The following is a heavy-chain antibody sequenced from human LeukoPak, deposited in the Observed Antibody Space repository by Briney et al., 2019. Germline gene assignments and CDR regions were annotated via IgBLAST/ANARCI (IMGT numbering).Heavy chain of an antibody. D-gene: IGHD3-10*01. CDR2: INPHSGGS. CDR1: GYTLIDYY. J-gene: IGHJ3*02. Sequence: GASVKVSCKASGYTLIDYYMHWVRQAPGQGLEWMGWINPHSGGSNYAQKFQGRVTMTRDTSINTAYMELSRLRSDDTAVYYCARIPREYPGKSSFDIRGQGTLVTVSS. V-gene: IGHV1-2*02. CDR3: ARIPREYPGKSSFDI.